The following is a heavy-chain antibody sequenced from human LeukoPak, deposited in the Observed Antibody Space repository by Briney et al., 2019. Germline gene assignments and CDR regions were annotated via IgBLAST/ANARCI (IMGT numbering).Heavy chain of an antibody. CDR2: ISGSGGST. CDR1: GFTFSSYA. J-gene: IGHJ4*02. CDR3: ARVPYADLWSGGFDH. V-gene: IGHV3-23*01. D-gene: IGHD3-3*01. Sequence: PGGSLRLSYAASGFTFSSYAMSWVRQAPGKGLEWVSAISGSGGSTYYADSVKGRFTISRDNAKNTLYLQMSSLRAEDTAVYYCARVPYADLWSGGFDHWGQGTQVTVSS.